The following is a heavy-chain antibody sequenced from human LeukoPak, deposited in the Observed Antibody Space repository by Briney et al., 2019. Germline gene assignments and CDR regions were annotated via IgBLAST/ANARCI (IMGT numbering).Heavy chain of an antibody. CDR1: GFTFSSYA. J-gene: IGHJ4*02. Sequence: GGSLRLSCAASGFTFSSYAMSWVRQAPGRWLEWISSISFSGGSTYYAGSVKGRFIISRDHSKNTLYLQMNSLRAEDTAVYYCARDLVARGDYWGQGTLVTVSS. D-gene: IGHD5-12*01. CDR2: ISFSGGST. V-gene: IGHV3-23*01. CDR3: ARDLVARGDY.